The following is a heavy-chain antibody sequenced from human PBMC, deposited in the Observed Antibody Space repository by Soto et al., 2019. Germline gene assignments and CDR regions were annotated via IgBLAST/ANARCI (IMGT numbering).Heavy chain of an antibody. CDR3: TRTHVDFWSGYYGPYFDY. CDR1: GFTFGDYA. D-gene: IGHD3-3*01. V-gene: IGHV3-49*03. Sequence: PGGSLRLSCTASGFTFGDYAMSWFRQAPGKGLEWVGFIRSKAYGGTTEYAASVKGRFTISRDDSKSIAYLQMNSLKTEDTAVYYCTRTHVDFWSGYYGPYFDYWGQGTLVTGSS. CDR2: IRSKAYGGTT. J-gene: IGHJ4*02.